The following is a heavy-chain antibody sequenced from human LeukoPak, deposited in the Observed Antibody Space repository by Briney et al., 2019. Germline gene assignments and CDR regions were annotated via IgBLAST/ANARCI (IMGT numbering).Heavy chain of an antibody. J-gene: IGHJ4*02. V-gene: IGHV1-18*01. CDR3: ARASYCSGGSCYSDY. Sequence: ASVTVSCTASGYTFTSYSISWVRQAPGQGHEWMGWISAYNGNTIYAQKVKGRVTMTTDTSTSTAYMELRSLKSDDTAVYYCARASYCSGGSCYSDYWGQGTLVTVSS. CDR1: GYTFTSYS. CDR2: ISAYNGNT. D-gene: IGHD2-15*01.